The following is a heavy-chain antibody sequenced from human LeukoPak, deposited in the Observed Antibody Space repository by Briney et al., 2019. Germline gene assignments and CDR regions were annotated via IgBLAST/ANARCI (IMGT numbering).Heavy chain of an antibody. V-gene: IGHV3-74*01. Sequence: GGSLRLSCAASGFTFSSYWMHWVRQAPGKGLVWVSRINSDGSSTSYADSVKGRFTISRDNAKNALYLQMNSLRAEDTAVYYCARDHIAAGGTANYYYYYYMDVWGKGTTVTMSS. J-gene: IGHJ6*03. CDR3: ARDHIAAGGTANYYYYYYMDV. CDR2: INSDGSST. D-gene: IGHD6-13*01. CDR1: GFTFSSYW.